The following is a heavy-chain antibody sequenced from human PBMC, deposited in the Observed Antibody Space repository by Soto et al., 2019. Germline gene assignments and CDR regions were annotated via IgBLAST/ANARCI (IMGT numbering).Heavy chain of an antibody. CDR1: GFTFSSYE. J-gene: IGHJ6*02. CDR3: ARDRADTFGGGYYYGMDV. D-gene: IGHD3-16*01. CDR2: ISSSGSTI. V-gene: IGHV3-48*03. Sequence: EVQLVESGGGLVQPVGSLRLSCAASGFTFSSYEMNWVRQAPGKGLEWVSYISSSGSTIYYADSVKGRFTISRDNAKNSLYLQMNSLRAEDTAVYYCARDRADTFGGGYYYGMDVWGQGTTVTVSS.